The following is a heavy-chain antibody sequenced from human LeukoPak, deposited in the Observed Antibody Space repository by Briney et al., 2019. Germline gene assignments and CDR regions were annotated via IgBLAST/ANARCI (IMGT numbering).Heavy chain of an antibody. J-gene: IGHJ3*02. Sequence: GGSLRLSCAASGFTFSSYGMHWVRQAPGKGLEWVAVIWYDGSNKYYADSVKGRFTISRDNSKNTLYLQMNSLRTEDTAVYYCARGHGSGSDRYAFDIWGQGTMVTVSS. CDR3: ARGHGSGSDRYAFDI. CDR1: GFTFSSYG. CDR2: IWYDGSNK. D-gene: IGHD5-12*01. V-gene: IGHV3-33*01.